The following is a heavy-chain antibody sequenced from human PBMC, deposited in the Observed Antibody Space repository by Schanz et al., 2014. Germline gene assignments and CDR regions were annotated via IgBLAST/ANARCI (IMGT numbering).Heavy chain of an antibody. CDR1: GFSLNTYG. D-gene: IGHD4-17*01. V-gene: IGHV3-33*01. J-gene: IGHJ4*02. CDR2: IWNNGVTK. Sequence: VQLLESGGGLVQPGESLILSCSVSGFSLNTYGIHWFRQPAGKGLEWVAVIWNNGVTKYYADSVRGRFTISRDRFQNTLYLRMSSLRAEDTAVYYCARPRFDYGEVDYWGQGTLVTVSS. CDR3: ARPRFDYGEVDY.